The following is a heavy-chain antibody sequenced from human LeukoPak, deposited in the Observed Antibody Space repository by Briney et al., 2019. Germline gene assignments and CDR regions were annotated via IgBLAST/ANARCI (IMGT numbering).Heavy chain of an antibody. CDR2: IYYSGST. D-gene: IGHD6-13*01. V-gene: IGHV4-39*07. CDR1: GGSISSSSYY. Sequence: PSETLSLTCTVSGGSISSSSYYWGWIRQPPGKGLEWIGSIYYSGSTYYNPSLKSRVTISVDTSKNQFSLKLSSVTAADTAVYYCARDSIAAAGPIWGQGTLVTVSS. J-gene: IGHJ4*02. CDR3: ARDSIAAAGPI.